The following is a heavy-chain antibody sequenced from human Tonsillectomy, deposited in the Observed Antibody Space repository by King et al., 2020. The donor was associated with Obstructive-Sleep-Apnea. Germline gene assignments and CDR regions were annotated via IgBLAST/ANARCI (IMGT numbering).Heavy chain of an antibody. CDR2: IQFDLINK. J-gene: IGHJ4*02. CDR3: AKETEFCSGGSCYSDYFDS. Sequence: HVQLVESGGGVVQPGRSLRLSCAASGFTFSSYGMHWVRQAPGKGLEWVAFIQFDLINKYYGDSVKGRFTISRDNSKNTLYLQMNSLRAEDTAVYYCAKETEFCSGGSCYSDYFDSWGQGTLVTVSS. V-gene: IGHV3-30*02. CDR1: GFTFSSYG. D-gene: IGHD2-15*01.